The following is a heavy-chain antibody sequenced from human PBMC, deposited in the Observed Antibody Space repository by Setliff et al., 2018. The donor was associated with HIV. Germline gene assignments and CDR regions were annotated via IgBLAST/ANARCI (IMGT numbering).Heavy chain of an antibody. V-gene: IGHV3-23*01. CDR1: GFTFSTYA. D-gene: IGHD6-13*01. Sequence: GGSLRLSCAASGFTFSTYAMTWVRQAPGRGLEWVSVISGSGDKQYADSVKGRFTISRDNSKNTLYLQMNSLRTEDTAVYYCAKNLYSSRWSPLDYWGQGTLVTVSS. J-gene: IGHJ4*02. CDR2: ISGSGDK. CDR3: AKNLYSSRWSPLDY.